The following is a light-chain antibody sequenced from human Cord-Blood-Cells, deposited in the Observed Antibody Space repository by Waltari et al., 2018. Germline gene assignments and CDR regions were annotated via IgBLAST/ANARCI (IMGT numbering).Light chain of an antibody. V-gene: IGKV3-11*01. CDR2: DES. CDR1: QGVSSY. CDR3: QQRSNWLT. J-gene: IGKJ4*01. Sequence: DIVLTHSPASLSLSPGERATPARRASQGVSSYLAWYQQKPGQAPRRLIDDESNRATGIPARFSGGGSGADFTLTISSRGPTDFAVYYGQQRSNWLTLGGGTKVEIK.